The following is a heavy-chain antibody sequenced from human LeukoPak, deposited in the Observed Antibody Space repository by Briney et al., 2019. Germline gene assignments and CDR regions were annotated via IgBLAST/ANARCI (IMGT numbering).Heavy chain of an antibody. CDR2: MQQDGSEI. J-gene: IGHJ4*02. D-gene: IGHD1-26*01. CDR1: GFTFSNYW. Sequence: PGGSLRLSCAASGFTFSNYWMSWVRQAPGKGLEWVANMQQDGSEIYYVDSVKGRFTISRDNAKNALYLQMNSLRAEDTAVYYCARDKVVGATYFDYWGQGTLVTVSS. V-gene: IGHV3-7*01. CDR3: ARDKVVGATYFDY.